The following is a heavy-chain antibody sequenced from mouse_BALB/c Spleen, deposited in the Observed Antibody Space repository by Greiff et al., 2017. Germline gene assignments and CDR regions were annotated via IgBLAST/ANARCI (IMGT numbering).Heavy chain of an antibody. J-gene: IGHJ2*01. CDR1: GYAFSSSW. Sequence: QVQLKQSGPELVKPGASVKISCKASGYAFSSSWMNWVKQRPGKGLEWIGRIYPGDGDTNYNGKFKGKATLTADKSSSTAYMQLSSLTSVDSAVYFCARGDYFDYWGQGTTLTVSS. CDR3: ARGDYFDY. V-gene: IGHV1-82*01. CDR2: IYPGDGDT.